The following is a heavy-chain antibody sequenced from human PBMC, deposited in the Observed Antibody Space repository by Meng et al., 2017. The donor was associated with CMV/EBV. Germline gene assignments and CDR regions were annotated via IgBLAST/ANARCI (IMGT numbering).Heavy chain of an antibody. Sequence: GESLKISCAASGFTFSSYAMHWVRQAPGKGLEWVAVISYDGSNKYYADSVKGRFTISRDNSKNTLYLQMNSLRAEDTAVYYCARDTTAVVRVDYFDYWGQGTLVTVSS. CDR2: ISYDGSNK. V-gene: IGHV3-30*04. J-gene: IGHJ4*02. CDR1: GFTFSSYA. D-gene: IGHD4-23*01. CDR3: ARDTTAVVRVDYFDY.